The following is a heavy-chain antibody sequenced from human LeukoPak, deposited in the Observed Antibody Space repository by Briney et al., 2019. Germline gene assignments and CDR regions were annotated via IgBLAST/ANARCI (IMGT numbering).Heavy chain of an antibody. Sequence: GGSLRLSCAASGFAFSIYSMHWVRQPPGKGLEWWAVISFDGSNKYYADSVKGRFTISRDNSKNTLYLQTHSLRTEDTAVYYCARARYGGNWGELAYWGQGTLVTVSS. CDR2: ISFDGSNK. J-gene: IGHJ4*02. CDR1: GFAFSIYS. V-gene: IGHV3-30*04. CDR3: ARARYGGNWGELAY. D-gene: IGHD4-23*01.